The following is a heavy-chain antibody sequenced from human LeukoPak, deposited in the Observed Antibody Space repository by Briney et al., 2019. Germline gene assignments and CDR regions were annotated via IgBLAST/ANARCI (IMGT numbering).Heavy chain of an antibody. CDR3: ARLIYYDILTGYYNVEDAYYFDY. CDR1: GGSISSYY. J-gene: IGHJ4*02. D-gene: IGHD3-9*01. Sequence: KPSEPLSLTCTVSGGSISSYYWSWIRQPPGKGLEWIGYIYTSGSTNYTPSLKSRVTISVDTSKNQFSLKLSSVTAADTAVYYCARLIYYDILTGYYNVEDAYYFDYWGQGTLVTVSS. CDR2: IYTSGST. V-gene: IGHV4-4*09.